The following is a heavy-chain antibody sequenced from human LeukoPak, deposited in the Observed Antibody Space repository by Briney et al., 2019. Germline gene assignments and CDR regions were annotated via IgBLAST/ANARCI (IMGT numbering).Heavy chain of an antibody. Sequence: PGGSLRLSCAASGFTFSSYSMNWVRQAPGKGLEWVVVISADGATKYYADSVKGRFTISRDNSKNTVSLEMNSLREEDTAVYYCAREGAWGNWYFDLWGRGTLVTVSS. D-gene: IGHD3-16*01. CDR1: GFTFSSYS. CDR2: ISADGATK. V-gene: IGHV3-30*03. CDR3: AREGAWGNWYFDL. J-gene: IGHJ2*01.